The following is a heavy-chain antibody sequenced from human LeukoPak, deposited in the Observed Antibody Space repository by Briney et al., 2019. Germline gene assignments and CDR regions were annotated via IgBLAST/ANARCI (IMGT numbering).Heavy chain of an antibody. J-gene: IGHJ3*01. CDR1: GFRFTGYC. D-gene: IGHD4-17*01. CDR3: AGGHDYGDYVNAFHL. Sequence: GESLKISCKASGFRFTGYCIGWVRRVPGKGLEWMGILYPDESNAIYSPSFQGQVTMSVDKSIDTAYLQWSSLKASDTAMYYCAGGHDYGDYVNAFHLWGQGTMVSVSS. CDR2: LYPDESNA. V-gene: IGHV5-51*01.